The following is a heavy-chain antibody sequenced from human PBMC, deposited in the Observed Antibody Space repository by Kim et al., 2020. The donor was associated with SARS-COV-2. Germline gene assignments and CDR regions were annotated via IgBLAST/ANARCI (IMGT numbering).Heavy chain of an antibody. Sequence: GGSLRLSCAASGFTFSSYSMNWVRQAPGKGLEWVSSISSSSSYIYYADSVKGRFTISRDNAKNSLYLQMNSLRAEDTAVYYCARDNGYKDEYYYGMDVWGQGTTVTVSS. V-gene: IGHV3-21*01. D-gene: IGHD5-12*01. CDR3: ARDNGYKDEYYYGMDV. CDR2: ISSSSSYI. CDR1: GFTFSSYS. J-gene: IGHJ6*02.